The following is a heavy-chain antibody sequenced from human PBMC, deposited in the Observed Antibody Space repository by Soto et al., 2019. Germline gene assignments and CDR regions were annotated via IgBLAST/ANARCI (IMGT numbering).Heavy chain of an antibody. CDR3: ARGFPDYDILTGYPENYDD. CDR1: GYTFTSYD. V-gene: IGHV1-8*01. Sequence: ASVKVSCKASGYTFTSYDINWVRQATGQGLEWMGWMNPNSGNTGYAQKFQGRVTMTRNTSISTAYMELSSLRSEDTAVYYCARGFPDYDILTGYPENYDDWGQGTLVTGSS. J-gene: IGHJ4*02. D-gene: IGHD3-9*01. CDR2: MNPNSGNT.